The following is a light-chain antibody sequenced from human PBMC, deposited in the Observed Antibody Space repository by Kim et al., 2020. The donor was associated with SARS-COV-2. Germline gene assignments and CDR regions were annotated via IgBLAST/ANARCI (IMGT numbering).Light chain of an antibody. CDR3: NSRDSTGNHVV. J-gene: IGLJ3*02. V-gene: IGLV3-19*01. Sequence: SSELTQDPAVSVALGQTVRITCQGDSLRVYYATWYQQKPGQAPVLVIYDRNNRPSGIPDRFSGSNSGNTASLTVTGAQAEDEAHYYCNSRDSTGNHVVFG. CDR2: DRN. CDR1: SLRVYY.